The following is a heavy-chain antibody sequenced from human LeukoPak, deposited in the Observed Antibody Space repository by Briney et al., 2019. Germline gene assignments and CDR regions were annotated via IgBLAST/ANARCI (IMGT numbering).Heavy chain of an antibody. CDR3: VRDRGYLVQDH. CDR1: GYSISSGFW. J-gene: IGHJ4*02. CDR2: ISGSGTTT. D-gene: IGHD6-13*01. V-gene: IGHV4-38-2*02. Sequence: SVTLSLTCGVSGYSISSGFWWGWIRQPPGKGLDWIGSISGSGTTTYHNPSLKSRVTISVETSRNEFSLKLYSVTAADTAVYYCVRDRGYLVQDHWGRGTLVTVSS.